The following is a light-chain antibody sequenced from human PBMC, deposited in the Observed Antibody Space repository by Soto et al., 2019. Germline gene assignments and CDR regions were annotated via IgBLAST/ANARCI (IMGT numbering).Light chain of an antibody. V-gene: IGLV7-43*01. CDR2: STT. CDR1: TGAVTSGYY. CDR3: LLFYGDGAV. J-gene: IGLJ2*01. Sequence: QAVVTQEPSLTVSPGGTVTLTCASSTGAVTSGYYPNWFQQRPGQPPRALIYSTTYKHPWTPARFSGSLVGGKAALTLSGAQPEDEAEYYCLLFYGDGAVFGGRTKLTVL.